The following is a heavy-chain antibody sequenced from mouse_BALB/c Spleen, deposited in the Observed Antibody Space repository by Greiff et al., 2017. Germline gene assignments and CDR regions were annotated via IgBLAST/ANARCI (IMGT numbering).Heavy chain of an antibody. V-gene: IGHV5-12-2*01. CDR3: ARQGLRLPSFFAY. CDR1: GFTFSSYT. CDR2: ISNGGGST. J-gene: IGHJ3*01. Sequence: DVMLVESGGGLVQPGGSLKLSCAASGFTFSSYTMSWVRQTPEKRLEWVAYISNGGGSTYYPDTVKGRFTISRDNAKNTLYLQMSSLKSEDTAMYYCARQGLRLPSFFAYWGQGTLVTVSA. D-gene: IGHD1-2*01.